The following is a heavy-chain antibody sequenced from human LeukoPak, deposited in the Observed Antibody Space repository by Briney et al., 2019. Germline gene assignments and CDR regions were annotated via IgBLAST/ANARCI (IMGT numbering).Heavy chain of an antibody. Sequence: SETLSLTCAVYGGSFSGYYWSWIRQPPGKGLEWIGEINHSGSTNYNPSLKSRVTISVDTSKNQFSLKLSSVTAADTAVYYCARGIGARGALMVYAPTRNYFDYWGQGTLVTVSS. CDR3: ARGIGARGALMVYAPTRNYFDY. J-gene: IGHJ4*02. CDR1: GGSFSGYY. CDR2: INHSGST. V-gene: IGHV4-34*01. D-gene: IGHD2-8*01.